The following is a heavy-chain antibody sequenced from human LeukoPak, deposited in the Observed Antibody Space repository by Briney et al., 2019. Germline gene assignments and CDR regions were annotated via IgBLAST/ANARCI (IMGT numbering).Heavy chain of an antibody. V-gene: IGHV1-69*13. D-gene: IGHD4-17*01. CDR3: AIWPTVSNHYFDY. J-gene: IGHJ4*02. CDR1: GGTFISYA. CDR2: IIPILGTA. Sequence: SVTVSCKASGGTFISYAISWVRQAPGQGLEWMGGIIPILGTANYAQKFQGRVTITADESTSTAYMELSSLRSEDTAVYYCAIWPTVSNHYFDYWGQGTLVTVSS.